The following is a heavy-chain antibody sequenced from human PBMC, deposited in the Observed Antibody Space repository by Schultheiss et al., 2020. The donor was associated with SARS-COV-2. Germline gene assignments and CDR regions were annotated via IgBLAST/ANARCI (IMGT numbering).Heavy chain of an antibody. D-gene: IGHD4-17*01. CDR3: ARDDYDYGDGVLDY. J-gene: IGHJ4*02. CDR1: GFTFSSYA. Sequence: GGSLRLSCAASGFTFSSYAMSWVRQPPGKGLEWVSTIIYTGGRTYYADSVKGRFTISRDNTKNTLYLQMHGLRVEDSAVYYCARDDYDYGDGVLDYWGQGTLVTVSS. CDR2: IIYTGGRT. V-gene: IGHV3-23*01.